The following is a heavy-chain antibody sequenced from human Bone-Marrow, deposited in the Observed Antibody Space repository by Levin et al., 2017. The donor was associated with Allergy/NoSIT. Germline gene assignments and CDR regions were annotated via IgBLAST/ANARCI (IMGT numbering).Heavy chain of an antibody. Sequence: QPGGSLRLSCDGSGFSITPYTMNWVRQAPGKGLEWLSSITSSSGTIYNADSVRGRFTISRDNAKNSLYLQMNSLRADDTAIYYCASEGHLVLGDAFDIWGQGTTVTVSS. J-gene: IGHJ3*02. CDR1: GFSITPYT. D-gene: IGHD2-8*01. CDR3: ASEGHLVLGDAFDI. V-gene: IGHV3-48*01. CDR2: ITSSSGTI.